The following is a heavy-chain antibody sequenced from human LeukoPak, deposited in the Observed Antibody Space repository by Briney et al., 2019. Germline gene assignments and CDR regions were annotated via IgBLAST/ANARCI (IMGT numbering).Heavy chain of an antibody. J-gene: IGHJ5*02. CDR3: ATSEGITMVRGVIISIRWFDP. V-gene: IGHV3-53*05. Sequence: GGSLRLSCAASGFTVSSNYMSWVRQAPGKGLEWVSVIYSGGSTYYADSVKGRFTISRDNSKNTLYLQMNSLRSEDTAVYYCATSEGITMVRGVIISIRWFDPWGQGTLVTVSS. CDR1: GFTVSSNY. CDR2: IYSGGST. D-gene: IGHD3-10*01.